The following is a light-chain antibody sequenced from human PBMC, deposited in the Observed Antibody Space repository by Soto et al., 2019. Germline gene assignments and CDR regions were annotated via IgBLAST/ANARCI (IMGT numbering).Light chain of an antibody. V-gene: IGLV1-40*01. CDR1: SSNIGAGYD. Sequence: QSVLTQPPSVSGAPGQRVTISCTGSSSNIGAGYDVHWYQQLPGTAPKLLIYGNSNRPSGVPDRFSGSKSGTSASLAITGLQAEDEADYDCQSYDSSLSHVFGTGTKVTVL. CDR3: QSYDSSLSHV. CDR2: GNS. J-gene: IGLJ1*01.